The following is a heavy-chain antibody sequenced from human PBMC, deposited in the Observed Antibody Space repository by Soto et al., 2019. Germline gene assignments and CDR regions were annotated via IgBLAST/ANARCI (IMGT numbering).Heavy chain of an antibody. D-gene: IGHD1-26*01. V-gene: IGHV1-18*01. CDR1: GYTFTSYG. CDR3: ARVVGALGHWFAP. Sequence: QVQLVQSGAEVKKPGASVKVSCKASGYTFTSYGISWVRQAPGQGLEWMGRISAYNGNTNYAQKLQGRVTMTTDTPTSTAYMELSSLRSDDTALYYWARVVGALGHWFAPWGQGTLVTVSS. J-gene: IGHJ5*02. CDR2: ISAYNGNT.